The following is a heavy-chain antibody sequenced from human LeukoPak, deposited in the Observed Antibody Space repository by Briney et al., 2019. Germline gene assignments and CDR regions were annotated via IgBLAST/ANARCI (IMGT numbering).Heavy chain of an antibody. CDR1: GGSISSSSYN. CDR2: IYYSGST. V-gene: IGHV4-39*01. CDR3: ARHLLGYCSGGSCYPYYFDY. J-gene: IGHJ4*02. D-gene: IGHD2-15*01. Sequence: PSETLSLTCTVSGGSISSSSYNWGWIRQPPGKGLEWIGSIYYSGSTYYNPSLKSRVTISVDTSKNQFSLKLSSVTAADTAVYYCARHLLGYCSGGSCYPYYFDYWGQGTLVTVSS.